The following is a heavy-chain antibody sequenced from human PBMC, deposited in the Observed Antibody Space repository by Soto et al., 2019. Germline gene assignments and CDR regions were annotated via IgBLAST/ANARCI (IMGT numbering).Heavy chain of an antibody. D-gene: IGHD3-22*01. CDR3: VRGGNPYHYATSGPGTFDK. CDR1: GDSVSGGDSY. Sequence: QVQLQESGPGLVKPSQTLSLTCTVSGDSVSGGDSYWSWIRQPPGKALEWIGYTSFRSYTSYTPSLKSRVTISVDMSKSQFSLRLTSVTAADTAIYYCVRGGNPYHYATSGPGTFDKWGQGTLVSVSS. CDR2: TSFRSYT. V-gene: IGHV4-30-4*01. J-gene: IGHJ4*02.